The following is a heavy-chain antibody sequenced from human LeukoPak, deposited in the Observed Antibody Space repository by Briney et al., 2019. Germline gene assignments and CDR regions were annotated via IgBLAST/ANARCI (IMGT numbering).Heavy chain of an antibody. CDR3: ARERRKWLGKKEGYFDY. Sequence: PGGSLRLSCVASGFPFSSYWMTWVRQAPGKGLEWVANIKQDGSKKSYVDSVKGRFTISRDNAKNSLYLQMNSLRAEDTAVYYCARERRKWLGKKEGYFDYWGQGTLVTVSS. CDR1: GFPFSSYW. CDR2: IKQDGSKK. J-gene: IGHJ4*02. D-gene: IGHD6-19*01. V-gene: IGHV3-7*01.